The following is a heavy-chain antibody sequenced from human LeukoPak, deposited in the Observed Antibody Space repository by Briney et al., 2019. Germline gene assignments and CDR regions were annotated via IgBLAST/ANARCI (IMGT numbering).Heavy chain of an antibody. Sequence: PGGSLRLSCAASGFTFSSYGMHWVRQAPGKGLEWVAVIWYDGSNKYYADSVKGRFTISRDNSKNTLYLQMNSLRAEDTAVYYCARANHDYGGNPPGADWGQGTLVTVSS. CDR2: IWYDGSNK. J-gene: IGHJ4*02. V-gene: IGHV3-33*01. CDR3: ARANHDYGGNPPGAD. D-gene: IGHD4-23*01. CDR1: GFTFSSYG.